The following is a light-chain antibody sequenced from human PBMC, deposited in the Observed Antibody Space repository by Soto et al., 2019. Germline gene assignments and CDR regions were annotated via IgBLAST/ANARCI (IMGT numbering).Light chain of an antibody. CDR1: QSVSSSY. V-gene: IGKV3-20*01. Sequence: EIVLTQSPGTLSLSPGERATLSCRASQSVSSSYLAWYQQKPGQAPRLLIYGASGRATGIPDSFSGSGSGTDFTLTISSLEPEYFAVYDCQQYGSSPPVTFGQGTRVEIK. CDR3: QQYGSSPPVT. J-gene: IGKJ5*01. CDR2: GAS.